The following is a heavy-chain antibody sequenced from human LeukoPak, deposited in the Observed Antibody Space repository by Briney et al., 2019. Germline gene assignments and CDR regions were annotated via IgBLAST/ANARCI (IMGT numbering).Heavy chain of an antibody. V-gene: IGHV3-7*03. Sequence: GGSLRLSCAASGFTFSNLWMSWVRQAPGKGLKWVANIKQDGSEKYYVDSVKGRFTISRDDAQNSLYLQMNSLRAEDTAIYYCATSTAAAGTDWGQGTLVTVSS. J-gene: IGHJ4*02. CDR2: IKQDGSEK. CDR1: GFTFSNLW. CDR3: ATSTAAAGTD. D-gene: IGHD6-13*01.